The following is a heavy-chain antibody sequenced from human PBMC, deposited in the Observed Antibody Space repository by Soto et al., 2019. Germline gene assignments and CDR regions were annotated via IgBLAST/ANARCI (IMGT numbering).Heavy chain of an antibody. CDR3: ARHIAVSGTRGFAF. CDR2: IYHSGAT. D-gene: IGHD6-19*01. CDR1: GGSISTNW. J-gene: IGHJ4*01. Sequence: QVQLQESGPGLMEPSGTLSLTCAVSGGSISTNWWRWVRQPPGKGREWIGEIYHSGATNYNPSLKNRVTMSVGKSQNHLSLNLNSVTAADTAVYYCARHIAVSGTRGFAFWGHGTLVTVSS. V-gene: IGHV4-4*02.